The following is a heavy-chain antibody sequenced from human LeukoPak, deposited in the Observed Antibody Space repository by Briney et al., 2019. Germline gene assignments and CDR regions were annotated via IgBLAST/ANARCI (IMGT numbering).Heavy chain of an antibody. CDR2: IKEDGSEK. CDR3: ARGGSLA. Sequence: PGGSLRLSCAASGFTFSSYAMHWVRQAPGKGLEWVANIKEDGSEKYYVDSVKGRFTISRDNAKNSLYLQMNSLRVEDTAVYYCARGGSLAWGQGTLVTVSS. V-gene: IGHV3-7*04. CDR1: GFTFSSYA. J-gene: IGHJ5*02. D-gene: IGHD3-10*01.